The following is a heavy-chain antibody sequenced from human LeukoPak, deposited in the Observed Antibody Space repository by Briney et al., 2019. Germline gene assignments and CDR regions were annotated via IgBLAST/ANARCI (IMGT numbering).Heavy chain of an antibody. V-gene: IGHV4-39*01. J-gene: IGHJ4*02. CDR1: GGSISSSSYY. CDR2: IYYSGST. Sequence: SETLSLTCTVSGGSISSSSYYWGWIRQPPGMGLEWIGSIYYSGSTYYNPSLKSRVTISVDTSKNQFSLKLSSVTAADTAVYYCASFPVYTSPYYFDYWGQGTLVTVSS. D-gene: IGHD6-13*01. CDR3: ASFPVYTSPYYFDY.